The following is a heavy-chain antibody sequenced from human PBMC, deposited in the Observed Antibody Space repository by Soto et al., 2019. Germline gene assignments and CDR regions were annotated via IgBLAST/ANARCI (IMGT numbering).Heavy chain of an antibody. V-gene: IGHV4-59*01. CDR1: GVSISSYY. D-gene: IGHD6-19*01. J-gene: IGHJ5*02. CDR2: IYYSWNT. Sequence: SETLSLTCSVFGVSISSYYWSWIRQPPGKGLEWIGYIYYSWNTKYNPSLKSRVTMSIDTSKNQFSLRLSPVTAADTAVYYFAIDREGGRQWLTNWFDPWGQGTLVTVSS. CDR3: AIDREGGRQWLTNWFDP.